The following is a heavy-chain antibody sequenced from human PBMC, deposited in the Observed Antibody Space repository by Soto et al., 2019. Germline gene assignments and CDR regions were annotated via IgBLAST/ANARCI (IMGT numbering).Heavy chain of an antibody. Sequence: GGSLRLSCAASGFPFSSYSMIWVRQPPGKGLECISYIDSGGGTIYQTDSVKGRFTISRDNAKNSLYLQMNSLRGEDTAVYYCARRTSGWYSDYWGLGTLVTVSS. CDR3: ARRTSGWYSDY. V-gene: IGHV3-48*01. CDR2: IDSGGGTI. CDR1: GFPFSSYS. D-gene: IGHD6-19*01. J-gene: IGHJ4*02.